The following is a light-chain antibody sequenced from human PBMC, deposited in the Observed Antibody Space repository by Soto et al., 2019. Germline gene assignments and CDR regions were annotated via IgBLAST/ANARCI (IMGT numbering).Light chain of an antibody. CDR3: SSYTSSSIPV. CDR1: SSDVGGYEY. V-gene: IGLV2-14*01. J-gene: IGLJ3*02. Sequence: QSVLAQPASVSGSPGQSITISCTGSSSDVGGYEYVSWYQQYPGKPPKLMIYEVSNRPSGVSNRFSGSKSGNTASLTISGLQAEDEANYYCSSYTSSSIPVFGGGTKLTVL. CDR2: EVS.